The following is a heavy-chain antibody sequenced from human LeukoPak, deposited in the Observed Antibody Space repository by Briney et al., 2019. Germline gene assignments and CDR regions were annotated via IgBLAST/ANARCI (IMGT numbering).Heavy chain of an antibody. J-gene: IGHJ4*02. CDR3: ARGGIAVARAFDY. D-gene: IGHD6-19*01. Sequence: PSETLSLTCTVSGGSISGTSYYWGWIRQPPGKGPEWIGSIYYKGSTYYNPSFKSRVTISVDTSKIQFFLKLNSVTAADTAVYFCARGGIAVARAFDYWGQGALVTVSS. CDR2: IYYKGST. CDR1: GGSISGTSYY. V-gene: IGHV4-39*07.